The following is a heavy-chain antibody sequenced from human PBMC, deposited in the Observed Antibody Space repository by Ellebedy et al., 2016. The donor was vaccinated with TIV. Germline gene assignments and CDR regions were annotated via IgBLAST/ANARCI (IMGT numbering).Heavy chain of an antibody. CDR3: ARANPPTYGHRYGLDV. V-gene: IGHV4-59*01. D-gene: IGHD2-21*01. Sequence: MPSETLSLTCTVSGGSISSYYWSWIRKPPGKGLEWIGNIDDSGSTNYNSSLKRRVSISVDTYKNHVSLKLSSVIAADTAIYYCARANPPTYGHRYGLDVWGQGTTVTVSS. J-gene: IGHJ6*02. CDR1: GGSISSYY. CDR2: IDDSGST.